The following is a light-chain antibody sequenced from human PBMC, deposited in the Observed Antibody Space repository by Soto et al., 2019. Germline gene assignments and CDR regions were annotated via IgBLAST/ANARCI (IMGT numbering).Light chain of an antibody. CDR1: QSVSSSY. CDR3: QQYGRSWT. J-gene: IGKJ1*01. CDR2: CAT. Sequence: EIVLTQSPGTLSLSPGERATLSCRVSQSVSSSYLAWYQQKPGQAPRLLIYCATSRASGIPDRFSGSWSGTDFALSISSLEPEDFAVYYCQQYGRSWTFGQGTKVEI. V-gene: IGKV3-20*01.